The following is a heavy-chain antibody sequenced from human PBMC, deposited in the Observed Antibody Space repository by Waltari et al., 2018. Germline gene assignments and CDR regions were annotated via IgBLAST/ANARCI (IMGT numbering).Heavy chain of an antibody. J-gene: IGHJ6*02. Sequence: QLQLQESGSGLVKPSQTLSLPCAVSGGSISRGGYSWSWIRQPPGKGLEWIGYIYHSGSTYYNPSLKSRVTISVDRSKNQFSLKLSSVTAADTAVYYCARVAAAFLGGMDVWGQGTTVTVSS. CDR1: GGSISRGGYS. CDR3: ARVAAAFLGGMDV. D-gene: IGHD6-13*01. CDR2: IYHSGST. V-gene: IGHV4-30-2*01.